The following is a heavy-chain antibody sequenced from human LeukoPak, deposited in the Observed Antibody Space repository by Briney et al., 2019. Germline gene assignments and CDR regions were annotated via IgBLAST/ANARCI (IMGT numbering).Heavy chain of an antibody. CDR2: IYSGGST. Sequence: PGGSLRLSCAASGFTVSSNYMSWVRQAPGKGLEWVSVIYSGGSTYYADSVKGRFTISRDNSKNTLYLQMNSLRAEDTAVYYCARHSIAVAGTGAFDIWGQGTMVTVSS. CDR1: GFTVSSNY. V-gene: IGHV3-66*04. CDR3: ARHSIAVAGTGAFDI. D-gene: IGHD6-19*01. J-gene: IGHJ3*02.